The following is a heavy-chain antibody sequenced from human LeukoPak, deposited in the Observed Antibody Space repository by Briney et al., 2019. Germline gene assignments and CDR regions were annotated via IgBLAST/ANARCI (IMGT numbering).Heavy chain of an antibody. J-gene: IGHJ4*02. V-gene: IGHV3-49*04. CDR3: TPESGDY. Sequence: GRSLRLSCTASGFNFGEYAMSWVRQPQGKGLEWIGFIRSNDYGGTTDYAASVKGRFIISRDDSKRVAYLQMNSLKAEDTGVYYCTPESGDYWGQGTLVTVTP. CDR2: IRSNDYGGTT. D-gene: IGHD1-26*01. CDR1: GFNFGEYA.